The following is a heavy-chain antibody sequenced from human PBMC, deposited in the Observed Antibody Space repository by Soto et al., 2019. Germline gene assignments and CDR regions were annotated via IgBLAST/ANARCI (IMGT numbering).Heavy chain of an antibody. CDR2: IIPIFGTA. V-gene: IGHV1-69*01. Sequence: QVQLVQSGAEVKKPGSSVKVSCKASGGTFSSYAISWVRQAPGQGLEWMGGIIPIFGTANYAQKFQGRVTITADESTSTAYMELSSLRSEDTAVYYCARVPYLYGSGSSGSGYYYCGMDVWGQGTTVTVSS. CDR1: GGTFSSYA. J-gene: IGHJ6*02. CDR3: ARVPYLYGSGSSGSGYYYCGMDV. D-gene: IGHD3-10*01.